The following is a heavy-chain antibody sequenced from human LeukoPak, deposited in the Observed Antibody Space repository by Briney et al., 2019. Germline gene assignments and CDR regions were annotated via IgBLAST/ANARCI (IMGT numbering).Heavy chain of an antibody. J-gene: IGHJ4*02. V-gene: IGHV1-2*02. CDR1: GYTFTGYY. CDR2: INPSSGGT. CDR3: ARGQEYCFGSSCSDY. D-gene: IGHD3-3*01. Sequence: ASVKVSCKASGYTFTGYYMHWVRQAPGQGLEWMGWINPSSGGTNYAQKFQGRVTMTRDTSVSTAYMDLTWLRPDDTAIYYCARGQEYCFGSSCSDYGGQGTLVTVSS.